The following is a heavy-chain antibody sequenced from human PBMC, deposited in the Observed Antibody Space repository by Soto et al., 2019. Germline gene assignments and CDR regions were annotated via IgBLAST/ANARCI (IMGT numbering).Heavy chain of an antibody. CDR2: IYYSGST. D-gene: IGHD6-13*01. J-gene: IGHJ5*02. CDR1: GGYISNGGYY. CDR3: ARAAHYSSPFRWFDP. Sequence: SETMSLTCTVSGGYISNGGYYWSWNRKHPGKGLEWIGYIYYSGSTYYNPSLKSRVTISVDTSKNQFSLKLGSVTAADTAVYYCARAAHYSSPFRWFDPWGQGTLVTVSS. V-gene: IGHV4-31*03.